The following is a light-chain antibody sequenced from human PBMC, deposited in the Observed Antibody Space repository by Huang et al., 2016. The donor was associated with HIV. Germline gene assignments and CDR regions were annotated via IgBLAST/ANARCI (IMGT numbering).Light chain of an antibody. CDR1: QSVGSN. V-gene: IGKV3-11*01. J-gene: IGKJ5*01. CDR3: QQRNSWPPIT. CDR2: NAS. Sequence: DIVLTQSPAPLSLSPGERATLSCRARQSVGSNLAWYQHTPGQPPRLLIYNASNRASGTPARCSGSGSGTDFTLTVNILEPEDSALYYCQQRNSWPPITFGQGTRLEIK.